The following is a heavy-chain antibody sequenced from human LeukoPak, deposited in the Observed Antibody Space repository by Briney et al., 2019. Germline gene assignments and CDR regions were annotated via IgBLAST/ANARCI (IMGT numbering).Heavy chain of an antibody. CDR3: ARSVEGYCRGGSCYYYSYYMDV. J-gene: IGHJ6*03. Sequence: SQTLSLTCTVSGGSISSGSYSWSWIRQPAGQGLEWIGYIYYSGSTNYNPSLKSRVTISVDTSKNQFSLKLSSVTAADTAVYYCARSVEGYCRGGSCYYYSYYMDVWGKGTTVTVSS. V-gene: IGHV4-61*10. D-gene: IGHD2-15*01. CDR2: IYYSGST. CDR1: GGSISSGSYS.